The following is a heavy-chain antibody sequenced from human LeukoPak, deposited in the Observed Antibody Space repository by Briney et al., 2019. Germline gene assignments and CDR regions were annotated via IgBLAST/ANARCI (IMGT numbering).Heavy chain of an antibody. CDR3: ASEVEVATITGVYYYYYMDV. J-gene: IGHJ6*03. CDR1: GYTFSSYG. CDR2: ISPYNGNT. D-gene: IGHD5-24*01. V-gene: IGHV1-18*01. Sequence: ASVKVSYKASGYTFSSYGISWVRQAPGQGLKWMGWISPYNGNTNYAQKPQGRVTITTDTSTSTDYMKLRSLRSDDTAVYYCASEVEVATITGVYYYYYMDVWGKGTTVSVSS.